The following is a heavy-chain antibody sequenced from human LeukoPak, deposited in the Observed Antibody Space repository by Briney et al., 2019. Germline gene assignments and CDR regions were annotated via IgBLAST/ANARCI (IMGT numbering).Heavy chain of an antibody. J-gene: IGHJ6*03. D-gene: IGHD6-6*01. CDR3: ARIGSSRYYYYYMDV. CDR1: GYSFTGYW. CDR2: IYPGDSDT. Sequence: GESLKISCKGSGYSFTGYWIGWVRQMPGKGLEWMGIIYPGDSDTRYSPSFQGQVTISADKSISTAYLQWSSLKASDTAMYYCARIGSSRYYYYYMDVWGKGTTVTVSS. V-gene: IGHV5-51*01.